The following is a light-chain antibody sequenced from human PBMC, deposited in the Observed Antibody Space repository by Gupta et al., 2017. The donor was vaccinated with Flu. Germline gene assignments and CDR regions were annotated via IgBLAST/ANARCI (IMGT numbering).Light chain of an antibody. Sequence: QSVLTQPPSVSGAPGQRVTIPPTGRRPNIGAGYDVHWYQQLPGTAPKLLIYGNSNRPSGVPDRFSGSKAGTSASLAITGLQAEDEADYYCQSYDSSLSGNWVFGGGTKLTVL. CDR3: QSYDSSLSGNWV. CDR2: GNS. J-gene: IGLJ3*02. V-gene: IGLV1-40*01. CDR1: RPNIGAGYD.